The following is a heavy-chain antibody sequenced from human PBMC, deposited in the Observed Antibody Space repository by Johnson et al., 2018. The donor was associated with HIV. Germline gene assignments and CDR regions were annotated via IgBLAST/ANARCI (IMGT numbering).Heavy chain of an antibody. CDR2: ISYDGSNK. D-gene: IGHD3-3*01. V-gene: IGHV3-30-3*01. CDR3: ARAQTYYDFWSGYDAFDI. J-gene: IGHJ3*02. CDR1: GFTLSNNA. Sequence: QVQLVESGGGVVQPGRSLRLSCVASGFTLSNNAMHWVRQAPGKGLEWVAVISYDGSNKYYADSVKGRFTISRDNSKNTLFLQMNSLRVEDTAVYYCARAQTYYDFWSGYDAFDIWGQGTMVTVSS.